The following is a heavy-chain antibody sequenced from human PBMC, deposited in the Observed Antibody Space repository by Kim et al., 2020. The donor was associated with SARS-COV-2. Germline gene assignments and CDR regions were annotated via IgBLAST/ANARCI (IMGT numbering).Heavy chain of an antibody. D-gene: IGHD4-4*01. Sequence: SETLSLTCTVSGGSISSGGYYWSWIRQHPGKGLEWIGYIYYSGSTYYNPSLKSRVTISVDTSKNQFSLKLSSVTAADTAVYYCARVGYDYSNYPYYYGMDVWGQGTTVTVSS. CDR3: ARVGYDYSNYPYYYGMDV. V-gene: IGHV4-31*03. J-gene: IGHJ6*02. CDR2: IYYSGST. CDR1: GGSISSGGYY.